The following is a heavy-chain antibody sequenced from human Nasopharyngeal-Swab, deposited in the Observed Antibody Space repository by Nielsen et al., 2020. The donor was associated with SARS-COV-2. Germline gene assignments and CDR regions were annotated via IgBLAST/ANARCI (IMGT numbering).Heavy chain of an antibody. J-gene: IGHJ4*02. Sequence: GESLKISCAASGFTFSSYSMNWVRQAPGKGLEWVSYISSSSSTTYYADSVKGRFTISRDNAKNPLYLQMNSLRAEDTAVYYCARDYEQQLTPLDYWGQGTLVTVSS. V-gene: IGHV3-48*01. CDR2: ISSSSSTT. CDR1: GFTFSSYS. D-gene: IGHD6-13*01. CDR3: ARDYEQQLTPLDY.